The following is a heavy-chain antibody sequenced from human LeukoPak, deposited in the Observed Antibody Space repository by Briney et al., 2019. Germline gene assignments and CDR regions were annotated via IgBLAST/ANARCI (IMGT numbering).Heavy chain of an antibody. CDR3: ARARGDGYQWYFDL. V-gene: IGHV3-7*01. J-gene: IGHJ2*01. CDR1: GFTFSSYW. D-gene: IGHD5-24*01. Sequence: PGGSLRLSCAASGFTFSSYWMNWVRQAPGGGLEWVANIKQDGSEKNYVDFVKGRFTISRDNAKNSLDLQMNSLRAEDTAMYYCARARGDGYQWYFDLWGRGTLVTVSS. CDR2: IKQDGSEK.